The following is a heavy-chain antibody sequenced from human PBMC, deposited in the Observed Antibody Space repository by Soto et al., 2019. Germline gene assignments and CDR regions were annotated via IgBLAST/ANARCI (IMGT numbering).Heavy chain of an antibody. CDR3: ARGRRYCSSTSCYNYYMDV. D-gene: IGHD2-2*01. CDR2: INHSGST. V-gene: IGHV4-34*01. Sequence: PSETLSLTCAVYGGSFSGYYWSWFRQPPGKGLEWIGEINHSGSTNYNPSLKSRVTISVDTSKKEFSLKLSSVTAADTAVYYCARGRRYCSSTSCYNYYMDVWGKGTTVTVSS. J-gene: IGHJ6*03. CDR1: GGSFSGYY.